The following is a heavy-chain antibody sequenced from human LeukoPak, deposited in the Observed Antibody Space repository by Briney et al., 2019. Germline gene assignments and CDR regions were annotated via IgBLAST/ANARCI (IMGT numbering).Heavy chain of an antibody. CDR2: ISAYNGNT. Sequence: ASVKVSCKASGYTFTSYGISWVRQAPGQGLEWMGWISAYNGNTNYAQKLQGRVTMTTDTSTSTAYMELRSLRSDDTAVYYCARELYGSGPPGAFDIWGQGTMVTVSS. CDR1: GYTFTSYG. CDR3: ARELYGSGPPGAFDI. D-gene: IGHD3-10*01. V-gene: IGHV1-18*01. J-gene: IGHJ3*02.